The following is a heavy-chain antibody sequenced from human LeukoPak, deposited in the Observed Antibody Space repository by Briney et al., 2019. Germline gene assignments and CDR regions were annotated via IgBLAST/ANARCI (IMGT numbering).Heavy chain of an antibody. J-gene: IGHJ3*02. V-gene: IGHV1-24*01. CDR2: FDPEDVET. Sequence: ASVTVSFTFSGHTLSELSMHWVRQALGKGLEWMGGFDPEDVETIYAQKFQGRVTMTEDTSTDTAYMELSSLRSEDTAVYYCATWVRFRPILVDAFDMWGQGTMVTVSP. CDR1: GHTLSELS. D-gene: IGHD2-21*01. CDR3: ATWVRFRPILVDAFDM.